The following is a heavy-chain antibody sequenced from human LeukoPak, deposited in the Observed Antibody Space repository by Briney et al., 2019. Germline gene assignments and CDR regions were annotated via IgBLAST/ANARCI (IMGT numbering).Heavy chain of an antibody. CDR2: INPSGGT. D-gene: IGHD6-13*01. Sequence: PGGSLRLSCEASGFTFSSYAMSWVRQPPGKGLEWIGEINPSGGTNYKPSLKSRVTMSVDTSKNQFSLRLTSVTAADTAVYYCARGRPGYSSSWYEFWGQGTLVTVSS. V-gene: IGHV4-34*01. J-gene: IGHJ5*01. CDR3: ARGRPGYSSSWYEF. CDR1: GFTFSSYA.